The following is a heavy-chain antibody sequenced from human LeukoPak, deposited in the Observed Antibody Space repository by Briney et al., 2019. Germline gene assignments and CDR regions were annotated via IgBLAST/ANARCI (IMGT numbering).Heavy chain of an antibody. J-gene: IGHJ4*02. CDR2: ISSSSSYI. D-gene: IGHD3-22*01. V-gene: IGHV3-21*01. Sequence: PGGSLRLSCAASGFTFSSYSMSWVRQAPGKGLEWVSSISSSSSYIYYADSVKGRFTISRDNAKNSLYLQMNSLRAEDTAVYYCARDRSSGPAFDYWGQGTLVTVSS. CDR3: ARDRSSGPAFDY. CDR1: GFTFSSYS.